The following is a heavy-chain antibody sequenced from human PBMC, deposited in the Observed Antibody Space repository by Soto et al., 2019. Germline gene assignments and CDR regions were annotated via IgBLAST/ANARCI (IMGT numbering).Heavy chain of an antibody. D-gene: IGHD1-26*01. CDR1: GASISSGGYY. J-gene: IGHJ4*02. V-gene: IGHV4-31*03. CDR2: IYYSGST. CDR3: ARDRPDTATTTRYCAY. Sequence: QVQLQESGPGLVKPSQTLSLTCTVSGASISSGGYYWSWIRQHPGKGLEWIGYIYYSGSTYYNPPLKTRVTISRDTSKNQFSLRLSSVTAADTAVYYCARDRPDTATTTRYCAYWGQGTLVTVSS.